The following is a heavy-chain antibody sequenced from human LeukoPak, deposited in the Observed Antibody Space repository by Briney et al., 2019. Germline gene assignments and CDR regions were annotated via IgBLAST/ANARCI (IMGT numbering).Heavy chain of an antibody. Sequence: ASVKVAVTASGYIFTNYGLNWVRQAPGQGLEWMGWISANNGITNYAQKFQGRVTLTTDTSTSTAYMELRSLGSDDTAVYYCARLFGLAPDSPWALDRWGQGTLVTVSS. CDR2: ISANNGIT. CDR3: ARLFGLAPDSPWALDR. CDR1: GYIFTNYG. V-gene: IGHV1-18*01. D-gene: IGHD3-10*02. J-gene: IGHJ5*02.